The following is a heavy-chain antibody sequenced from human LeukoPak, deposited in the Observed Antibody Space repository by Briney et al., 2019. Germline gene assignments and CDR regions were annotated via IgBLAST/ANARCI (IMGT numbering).Heavy chain of an antibody. J-gene: IGHJ4*02. CDR3: ASDYDSSGYYYVDY. CDR2: IWYDGSNK. CDR1: GFTFSSYG. D-gene: IGHD3-22*01. Sequence: GGSLRLSCAASGFTFSSYGMHWVRQAPGKGLEWVAVIWYDGSNKYYADSVKGRFTISRDNSKNTLYLQMNSLRAEDTAVYYCASDYDSSGYYYVDYWGQGTLVTVSS. V-gene: IGHV3-33*01.